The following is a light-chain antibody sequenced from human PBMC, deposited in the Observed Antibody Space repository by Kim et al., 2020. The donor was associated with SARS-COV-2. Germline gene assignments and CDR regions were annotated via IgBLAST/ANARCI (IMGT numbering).Light chain of an antibody. CDR3: QVWDSARLRWV. Sequence: ALGWTARISCGGDDIGSKSVHWYQQRPGQAPVLVIYYDTDRPSGIPVRFSGSNSGNTAALTISGVEAGDEADYYCQVWDSARLRWVFGGGTRLIVL. CDR2: YDT. V-gene: IGLV3-21*04. CDR1: DIGSKS. J-gene: IGLJ3*02.